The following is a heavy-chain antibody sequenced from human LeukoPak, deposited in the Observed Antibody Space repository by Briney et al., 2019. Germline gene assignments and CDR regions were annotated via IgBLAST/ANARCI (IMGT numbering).Heavy chain of an antibody. CDR2: GHYSGNT. D-gene: IGHD2-8*01. CDR1: GTSITSYY. CDR3: AKWASDNRAFDL. Sequence: SETLSLTCTVSGTSITSYYWNWIRQAPGQGPEWIGYGHYSGNTKYNPPLKSRVTISVHTSKNQFSLRLSSVTAADTAVYFCAKWASDNRAFDLWGRGTLVAVSS. J-gene: IGHJ4*02. V-gene: IGHV4-59*08.